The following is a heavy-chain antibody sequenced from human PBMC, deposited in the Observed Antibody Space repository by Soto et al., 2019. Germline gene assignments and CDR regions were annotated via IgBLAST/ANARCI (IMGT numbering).Heavy chain of an antibody. CDR1: GGSISANY. Sequence: QVQLQESGPGLVKPSETLSLTCTVSGGSISANYWSWIRQPPGKGLEWIGYIYYSRSTNYNPSLTSRVTISVDTSKNQLSLKLSSVTAADTAVYYCARDVGKFDYWGQGTLVTVSS. CDR2: IYYSRST. CDR3: ARDVGKFDY. J-gene: IGHJ4*02. D-gene: IGHD1-26*01. V-gene: IGHV4-59*01.